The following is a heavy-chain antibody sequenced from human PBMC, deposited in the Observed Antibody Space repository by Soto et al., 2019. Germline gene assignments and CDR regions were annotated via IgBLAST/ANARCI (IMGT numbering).Heavy chain of an antibody. J-gene: IGHJ6*02. D-gene: IGHD3-10*01. Sequence: GAALKISCERSGYSFTSYWMGWVRQIPEKGLEWMGIIYPGDSDTRYSPSFQGQVTISADKSISTAYLQWSSLKASDTAMYYCARQRGFTMARGVPLTSYYYGMDVRGQGTTVTVSS. CDR2: IYPGDSDT. V-gene: IGHV5-51*01. CDR1: GYSFTSYW. CDR3: ARQRGFTMARGVPLTSYYYGMDV.